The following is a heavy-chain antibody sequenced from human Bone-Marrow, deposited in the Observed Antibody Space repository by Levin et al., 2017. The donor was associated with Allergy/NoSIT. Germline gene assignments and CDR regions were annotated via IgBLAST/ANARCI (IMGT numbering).Heavy chain of an antibody. CDR3: GRGTRGYRMPFDY. D-gene: IGHD5-12*01. J-gene: IGHJ4*02. V-gene: IGHV3-53*01. Sequence: PGGSLRLSCAASGVTVSTNYMTWVRQAPGKGLEWVSIIYSGGDTHYADPVKGRFHISRDSSKNTLTLQMTSMTAEDTAVYYCGRGTRGYRMPFDYRGQGTLVTVS. CDR2: IYSGGDT. CDR1: GVTVSTNY.